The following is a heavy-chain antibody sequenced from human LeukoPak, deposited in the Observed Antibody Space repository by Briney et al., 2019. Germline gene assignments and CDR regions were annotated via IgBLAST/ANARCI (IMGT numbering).Heavy chain of an antibody. D-gene: IGHD1-26*01. V-gene: IGHV3-23*01. J-gene: IGHJ3*02. CDR2: ISGITTNT. CDR1: GFTFSNYA. CDR3: AKHLLVGGTRGAYAFDI. Sequence: QSGGSLRLSCAASGFTFSNYAMSWVRQAPGKGLEWVSLISGITTNTYYADSVKGRFTISRDNSKNTLDLQMNSLRAEDTAGYYCAKHLLVGGTRGAYAFDIWGRRPMVTVSS.